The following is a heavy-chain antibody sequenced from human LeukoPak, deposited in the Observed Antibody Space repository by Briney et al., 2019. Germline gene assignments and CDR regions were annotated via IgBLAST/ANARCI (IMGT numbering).Heavy chain of an antibody. CDR2: ISYDGSNK. Sequence: GGSLRLSCAASGFTFSSYGMHWVRQAPGKGLEWVAVISYDGSNKYYADSVKGRFTISRDNSKNTLYLQMNSLRAEDTAVYYCAKDRIAAAGSNWFDPWGQETLVTVSS. J-gene: IGHJ5*02. D-gene: IGHD6-13*01. CDR1: GFTFSSYG. V-gene: IGHV3-30*18. CDR3: AKDRIAAAGSNWFDP.